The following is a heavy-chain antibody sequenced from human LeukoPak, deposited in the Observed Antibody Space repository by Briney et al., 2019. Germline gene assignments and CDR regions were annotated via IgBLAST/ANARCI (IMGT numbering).Heavy chain of an antibody. J-gene: IGHJ4*02. CDR3: ARAPGYPNLASDY. V-gene: IGHV3-30-3*01. CDR1: GFPFSSYA. Sequence: GGSLRLSCAASGFPFSSYAMHWVRQAPGKGLEWVAVISYDGTNKYYGDSVKGRFTISRDNSKNTLYLQMNSLRPEDTAVYYCARAPGYPNLASDYWGQGTLVTVSS. D-gene: IGHD6-13*01. CDR2: ISYDGTNK.